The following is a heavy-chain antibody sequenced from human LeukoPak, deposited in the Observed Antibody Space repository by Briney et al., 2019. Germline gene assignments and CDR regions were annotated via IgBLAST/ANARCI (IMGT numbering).Heavy chain of an antibody. CDR3: STDRGIREAAIGY. CDR1: GYSLTEVS. J-gene: IGHJ4*02. D-gene: IGHD6-25*01. Sequence: ASVKVSCKVSGYSLTEVSIHWVRQAPGKGLEWMGGFDVEDAETIYAQKFQGRVTMTEDTSIDTAYMELRSLGSGDTAVYYCSTDRGIREAAIGYWGQGTQVTVSS. V-gene: IGHV1-24*01. CDR2: FDVEDAET.